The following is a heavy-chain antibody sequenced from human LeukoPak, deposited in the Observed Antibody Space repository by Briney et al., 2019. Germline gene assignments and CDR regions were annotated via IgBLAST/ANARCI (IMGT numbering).Heavy chain of an antibody. Sequence: ASVKVSCRASGYTFTTYHINCVRQATGQGLEWMGWMNPNSGDRGCAQKFQGRVTITTDTSIGTAYMELSSLRSEDTAVYFCARTTSFTASGYDYWGQGTLVTVSS. CDR2: MNPNSGDR. D-gene: IGHD6-25*01. CDR3: ARTTSFTASGYDY. J-gene: IGHJ4*02. V-gene: IGHV1-8*03. CDR1: GYTFTTYH.